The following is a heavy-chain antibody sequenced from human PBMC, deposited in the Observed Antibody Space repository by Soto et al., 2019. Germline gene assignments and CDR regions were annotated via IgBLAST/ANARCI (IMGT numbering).Heavy chain of an antibody. D-gene: IGHD3-10*01. J-gene: IGHJ6*02. CDR3: ARPITMVRGVIILHYYYGMDV. CDR1: GYTFTSYD. V-gene: IGHV1-8*01. CDR2: MNLNSGNT. Sequence: QVQLVQSGAEVKKPGASVKVSCKASGYTFTSYDINWVRQATGQGLEWMGWMNLNSGNTGYAQKFQGRVTMTRNTSISTAYMELSSLRSEDTAVYYCARPITMVRGVIILHYYYGMDVWGQGTTVTVSS.